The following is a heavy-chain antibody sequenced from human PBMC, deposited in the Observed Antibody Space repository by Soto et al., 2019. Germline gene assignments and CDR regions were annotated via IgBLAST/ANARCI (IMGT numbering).Heavy chain of an antibody. D-gene: IGHD5-12*01. V-gene: IGHV4-31*03. CDR3: ARDWGRSGYSHWFDP. CDR2: IYYSGST. CDR1: GGSISSGGYY. J-gene: IGHJ5*02. Sequence: SETLSLTCTVSGGSISSGGYYWSWIRQHPGKGLEWIGYIYYSGSTYYNPSLKSRVTISVDTSKNQSSLKLSFVTAADTAVYYCARDWGRSGYSHWFDPWGQGTLVTVSS.